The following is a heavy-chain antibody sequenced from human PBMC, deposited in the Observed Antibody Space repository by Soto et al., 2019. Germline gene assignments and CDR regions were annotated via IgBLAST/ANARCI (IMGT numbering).Heavy chain of an antibody. CDR3: AKDDLGGWYEAFDI. CDR1: GFTFSSYG. D-gene: IGHD6-19*01. CDR2: ISYDGSNK. Sequence: QVQLVESGGGVVQPGRSLRLSCAASGFTFSSYGMHWVRQAPGKGLEWVAVISYDGSNKYYADSVKGRFTISRDNSKNTLYLQMNSLRAEDTAVYYCAKDDLGGWYEAFDIWGQGTMVTVSS. J-gene: IGHJ3*02. V-gene: IGHV3-30*18.